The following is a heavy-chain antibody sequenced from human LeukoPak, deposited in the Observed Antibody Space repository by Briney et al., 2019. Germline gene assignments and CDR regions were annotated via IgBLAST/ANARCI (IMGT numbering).Heavy chain of an antibody. J-gene: IGHJ3*02. CDR3: ARRGVRYSGYGEQDSAFDI. V-gene: IGHV5-51*01. CDR1: GYSFTSYW. D-gene: IGHD5-12*01. Sequence: GESLKISCKGSGYSFTSYWIGWVRQMPGKGLEWMGIIYPGDSDTRYSPSFQGQVTISADKSISTAYLQWSSLKASDTAMYYCARRGVRYSGYGEQDSAFDIWGQGTMVTVSS. CDR2: IYPGDSDT.